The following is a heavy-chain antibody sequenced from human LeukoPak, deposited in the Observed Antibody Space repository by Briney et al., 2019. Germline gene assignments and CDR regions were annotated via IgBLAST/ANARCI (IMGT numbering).Heavy chain of an antibody. CDR1: GFTFGSYG. CDR2: IRHDGSDK. Sequence: GESLRLSCAASGFTFGSYGVHWVRQAPGKGLEWVAFIRHDGSDKYYADSVKGRFTISRDNAKNSLYLQMNSLRAEDTAVYYCARGGSSSSLVYYWGQGTLVTVSS. CDR3: ARGGSSSSLVYY. D-gene: IGHD6-6*01. V-gene: IGHV3-30*02. J-gene: IGHJ4*02.